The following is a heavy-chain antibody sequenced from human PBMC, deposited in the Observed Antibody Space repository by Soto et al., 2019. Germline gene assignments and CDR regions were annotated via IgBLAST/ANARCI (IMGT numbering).Heavy chain of an antibody. CDR3: ARKSSSDSTGYDYFDY. D-gene: IGHD3-22*01. V-gene: IGHV3-21*06. Sequence: EVQLVESGGGLVEPGGSLRLSCATSGFSFSSSDMTWVRQAPGKGLEYVSSINYSGRYMFYAGSLRGRFTVSRDNAKNSLYLQMNGLRAEDTAVYYCARKSSSDSTGYDYFDYWGQGTLVTVS. CDR1: GFSFSSSD. J-gene: IGHJ4*02. CDR2: INYSGRYM.